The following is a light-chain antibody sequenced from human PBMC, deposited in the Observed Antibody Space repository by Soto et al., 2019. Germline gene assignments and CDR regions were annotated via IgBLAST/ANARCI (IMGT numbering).Light chain of an antibody. Sequence: VMTQSPLSLPVTLGQPASISCRSSQGLVYSDGNIYLNWFQQRPGQSPRRLIYKVSNRGSGVPDRFSGSGSGTDFTLKISRVEAEDVGVYYCMQGTHWPITFGQGTRLEIK. CDR3: MQGTHWPIT. CDR1: QGLVYSDGNIY. CDR2: KVS. V-gene: IGKV2-30*01. J-gene: IGKJ5*01.